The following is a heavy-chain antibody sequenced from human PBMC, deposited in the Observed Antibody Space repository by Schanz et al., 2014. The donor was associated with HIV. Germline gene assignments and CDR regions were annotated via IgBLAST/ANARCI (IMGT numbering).Heavy chain of an antibody. J-gene: IGHJ4*02. CDR2: ISESGGRS. V-gene: IGHV3-23*01. CDR1: GFTFNNYA. Sequence: EVQLLDSGGGLVQPGGSLRLSCVASGFTFNNYAMTWVRQAPGKGLEWVSSISESGGRSYYADSVNGRFTISRDNSKNTLYLQMTTLRTEDTAVYYCAKADEIRHFDWYHPPFDSWGQGTLVTVSS. CDR3: AKADEIRHFDWYHPPFDS. D-gene: IGHD3-9*01.